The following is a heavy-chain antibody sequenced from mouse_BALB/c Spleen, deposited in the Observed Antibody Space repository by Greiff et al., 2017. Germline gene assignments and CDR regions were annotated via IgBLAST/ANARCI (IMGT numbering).Heavy chain of an antibody. Sequence: DVKLVESGGGLVKPGGSLKLSCAASGFAFSSYDMSWVRQTPEKRLEWVAYISSGGGSTYYPDTVKGRFTISRDNAKNTLYLQMSSLKSEDTAMYYCARQDYYGSSDFAYWGQGTLVTVSA. J-gene: IGHJ3*01. CDR2: ISSGGGST. V-gene: IGHV5-12-1*01. D-gene: IGHD1-1*01. CDR3: ARQDYYGSSDFAY. CDR1: GFAFSSYD.